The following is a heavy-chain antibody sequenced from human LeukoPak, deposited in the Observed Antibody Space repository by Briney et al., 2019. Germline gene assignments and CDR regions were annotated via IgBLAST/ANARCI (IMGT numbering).Heavy chain of an antibody. CDR3: ARLAVVQLSEYDY. V-gene: IGHV4-59*08. D-gene: IGHD2-21*01. CDR2: ISYSGST. CDR1: GGSISSYY. Sequence: SETLSLTCSVSGGSISSYYWSWIRQPPGKGLVWIGYISYSGSTKYNPSLKSRVTIAVDTSRNQFSLKLTSVTAADTAVYYCARLAVVQLSEYDYWGQGTLVTVSS. J-gene: IGHJ4*02.